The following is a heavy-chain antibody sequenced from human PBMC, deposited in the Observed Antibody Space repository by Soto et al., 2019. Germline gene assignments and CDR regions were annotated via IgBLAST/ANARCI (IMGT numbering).Heavy chain of an antibody. CDR2: INPYNGNT. V-gene: IGHV1-18*01. Sequence: QVQLVQSGAEVKKPGASVKVSCKASGYTFTSYGISRVRQAPGQGLEWMGWINPYNGNTNYAQKLQGRVTMTTDTSTTTASMELRSLRSDDTAVYYCARDWLGIAYWGQGTLVTVSS. CDR3: ARDWLGIAY. J-gene: IGHJ4*02. CDR1: GYTFTSYG. D-gene: IGHD3-10*01.